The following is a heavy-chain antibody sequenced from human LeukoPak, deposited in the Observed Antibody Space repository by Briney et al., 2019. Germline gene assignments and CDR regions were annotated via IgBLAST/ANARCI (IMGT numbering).Heavy chain of an antibody. CDR2: IYYSGST. V-gene: IGHV4-59*01. CDR3: ARDRRGLDC. CDR1: GGSISSYY. J-gene: IGHJ4*02. Sequence: SETLSLTCTVSGGSISSYYWSWIRQPPGKGLEWIGYIYYSGSTNYNPSLKSRVTISVDTSKNQFSLKLSSVTAADTAVYYCARDRRGLDCWGQGTLVTVSS. D-gene: IGHD3-16*01.